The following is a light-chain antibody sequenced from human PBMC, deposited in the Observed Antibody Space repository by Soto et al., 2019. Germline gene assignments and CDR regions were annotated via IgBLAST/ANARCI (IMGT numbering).Light chain of an antibody. J-gene: IGLJ1*01. Sequence: QSVLTQPASVSGSPGQSITISCTGTSSDVGAYNYVSWYQQHPGKAPKLMIYEVTSRPSGVSNRFSGSKSGNTASLTISGLQAEDEADYYCSSYTSGSTLGNVFGTGTKVTVL. V-gene: IGLV2-14*01. CDR1: SSDVGAYNY. CDR3: SSYTSGSTLGNV. CDR2: EVT.